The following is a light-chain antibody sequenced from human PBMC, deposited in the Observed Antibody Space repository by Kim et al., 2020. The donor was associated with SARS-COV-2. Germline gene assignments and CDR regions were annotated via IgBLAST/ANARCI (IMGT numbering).Light chain of an antibody. V-gene: IGKV3-20*01. CDR3: QQYGRSPPTT. CDR2: GAS. J-gene: IGKJ2*01. CDR1: QSVSSSY. Sequence: SPGERATLSCRASQSVSSSYLAWYQQTPGQAPRRLMYGASSRATGIPDRFSGSGSGTDFTLTISRLEPEDFAVYYCQQYGRSPPTTFGQGTKLEI.